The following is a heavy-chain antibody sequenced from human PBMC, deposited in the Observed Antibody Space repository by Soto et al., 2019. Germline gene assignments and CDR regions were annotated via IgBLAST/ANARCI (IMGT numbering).Heavy chain of an antibody. J-gene: IGHJ6*02. Sequence: GGSLRLSCAASGSTFSSYSMNWVRQAPGKGLEWVSYISSSSSTIYYADSVKGRFTISRDNAKNSLYLQMNSLRDEDTAVYYCARNYDFWSGYYGMDVWGQGTTVTVSS. CDR3: ARNYDFWSGYYGMDV. D-gene: IGHD3-3*01. CDR1: GSTFSSYS. V-gene: IGHV3-48*02. CDR2: ISSSSSTI.